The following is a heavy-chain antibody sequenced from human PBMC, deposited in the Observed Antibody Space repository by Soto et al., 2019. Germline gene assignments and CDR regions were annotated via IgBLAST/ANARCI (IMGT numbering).Heavy chain of an antibody. J-gene: IGHJ4*02. V-gene: IGHV3-33*01. Sequence: QVQLVESEGGVVQPGRSLRLSCAASGFTFSSYGMHWVRQAPGKGLEWVAVIWYDGSNKYYTDSVKGRFTISRDNSRNTLYLQMNSLSAEDTAVYYCARGLITSTHREIDYWGQGTLVTVSS. CDR1: GFTFSSYG. CDR3: ARGLITSTHREIDY. D-gene: IGHD3-16*01. CDR2: IWYDGSNK.